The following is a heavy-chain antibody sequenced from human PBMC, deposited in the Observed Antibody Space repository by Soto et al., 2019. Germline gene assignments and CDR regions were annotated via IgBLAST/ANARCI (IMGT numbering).Heavy chain of an antibody. J-gene: IGHJ6*02. CDR3: AGKSGYSYGYDYYYYYGMDV. Sequence: PGGSLRLSCAASGFTFSSYSMNWVRQAPGKGLEWVSSISSSSSYIYYADSVKGRFTISRDNAKNSLYLQMNSLRAGDTAVYYCAGKSGYSYGYDYYYYYGMDVWGQGTTVTVSS. D-gene: IGHD5-18*01. CDR2: ISSSSSYI. CDR1: GFTFSSYS. V-gene: IGHV3-21*01.